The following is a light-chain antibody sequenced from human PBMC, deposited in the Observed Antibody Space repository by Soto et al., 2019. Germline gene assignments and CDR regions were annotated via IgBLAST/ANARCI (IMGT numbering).Light chain of an antibody. CDR2: DAS. Sequence: EVVLTQSPATLSLSPGERATLSCRASESIGNYLAWYKQKLGQAPKLLIYDASHRAIGIPARFSGDASGTDFTLTIIILAPENFAVYSCQGRSDWPPPLAFGGGTKVEIK. CDR1: ESIGNY. J-gene: IGKJ4*01. CDR3: QGRSDWPPPLA. V-gene: IGKV3-11*01.